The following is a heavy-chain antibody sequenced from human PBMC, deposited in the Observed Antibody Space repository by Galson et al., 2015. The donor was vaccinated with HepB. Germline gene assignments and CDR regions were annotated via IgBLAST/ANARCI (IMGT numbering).Heavy chain of an antibody. D-gene: IGHD4-11*01. CDR3: ARIQINDYSNYVGDY. J-gene: IGHJ4*02. CDR2: IDWDDDK. Sequence: PALVKPTQTLTLTCTFSGFSLRTSGMCVSWIRQPPGKALEWLARIDWDDDKYYSTSLKTKLTISKDTSKNQVVLTMTNMDPVDTATYYCARIQINDYSNYVGDYWGQGTLVTVSS. V-gene: IGHV2-70*11. CDR1: GFSLRTSGMC.